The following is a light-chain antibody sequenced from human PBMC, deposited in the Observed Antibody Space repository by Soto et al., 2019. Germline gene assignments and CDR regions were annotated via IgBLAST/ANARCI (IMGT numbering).Light chain of an antibody. CDR3: QQSYSTPIT. Sequence: DIQMTQSPSSLTASVGDRVTIPCRASQDISNYLHLYQQKPGKAPQLLIFSASNLQSGVPSRFSGSGSGTDFTLNIRGLQPEDFATYYCQQSYSTPITFGQGTRLEIK. V-gene: IGKV1-39*01. J-gene: IGKJ5*01. CDR2: SAS. CDR1: QDISNY.